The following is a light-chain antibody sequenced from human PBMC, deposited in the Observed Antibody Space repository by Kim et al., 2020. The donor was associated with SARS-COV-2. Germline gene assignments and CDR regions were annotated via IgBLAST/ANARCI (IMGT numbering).Light chain of an antibody. V-gene: IGKV3-20*01. CDR1: QSVNSEY. CDR2: GAS. J-gene: IGKJ2*01. Sequence: PGERATLSCRASQSVNSEYLAWYQQKPGQAPRVLIYGASRRSTGIPDRFSGSGSGTDFTLSISRLEPEDFAVYYCQHYGDSPLYTFGQGTKLEI. CDR3: QHYGDSPLYT.